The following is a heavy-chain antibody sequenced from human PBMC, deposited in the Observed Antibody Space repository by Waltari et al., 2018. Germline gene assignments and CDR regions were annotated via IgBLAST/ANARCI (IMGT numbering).Heavy chain of an antibody. D-gene: IGHD6-19*01. J-gene: IGHJ3*02. V-gene: IGHV3-48*03. CDR2: ISAHGGSVI. Sequence: EAQLVESGGGLVQPGGSLRLSCTASGFPFSNYEMNWVRQAPGKGPEWVSYISAHGGSVIKYADSVKGRFTISRDNAKNSLYLQMNSLRAEDTALYYCARDLYISGWHPGGFDIWGQGTMVTVSS. CDR3: ARDLYISGWHPGGFDI. CDR1: GFPFSNYE.